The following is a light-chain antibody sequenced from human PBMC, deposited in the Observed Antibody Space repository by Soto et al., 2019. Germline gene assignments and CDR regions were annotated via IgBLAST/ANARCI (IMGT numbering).Light chain of an antibody. Sequence: GLTHSPGTLSLSPGGRATLSCWASQSVSRNYVARYQQKRGQAPRLLIYGASSRASGIPDRFSGSGSGADFTLSITRLEPEGCALYYCQQYGSTPLTFGGGTKVDIK. V-gene: IGKV3-20*01. CDR3: QQYGSTPLT. CDR2: GAS. J-gene: IGKJ4*01. CDR1: QSVSRNY.